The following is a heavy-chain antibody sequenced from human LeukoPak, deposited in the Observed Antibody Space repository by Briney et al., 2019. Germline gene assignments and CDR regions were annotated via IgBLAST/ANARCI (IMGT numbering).Heavy chain of an antibody. CDR3: ARGGYYGSGNDFRFDP. D-gene: IGHD3-10*01. Sequence: SETLSLTCTVSGGSISSSSYYWGWIRQPPGKGLEWIGSIYYSGSTYYNPSLKSRVTISVDASKNQFSLKLSSVTAADTAIYYCARGGYYGSGNDFRFDPWGQGTLVTVSS. CDR2: IYYSGST. V-gene: IGHV4-39*07. CDR1: GGSISSSSYY. J-gene: IGHJ5*02.